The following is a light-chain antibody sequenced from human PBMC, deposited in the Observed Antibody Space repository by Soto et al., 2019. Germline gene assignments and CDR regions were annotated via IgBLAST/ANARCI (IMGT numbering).Light chain of an antibody. CDR3: QKYNSAPWT. CDR2: AAS. J-gene: IGKJ1*01. CDR1: PGICHY. V-gene: IGKV1-27*01. Sequence: DIQMTQSPSSLSASVGDRVTITCRASPGICHYLDWYQQKPGKVPNLLIYAASTLQPGVPTRFSGSGAGTDFTLTISSLQAEDVATYYCQKYNSAPWTFGQGTKVEIK.